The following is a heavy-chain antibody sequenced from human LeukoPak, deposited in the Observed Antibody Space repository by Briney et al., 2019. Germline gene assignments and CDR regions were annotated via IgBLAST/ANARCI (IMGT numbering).Heavy chain of an antibody. CDR2: INHSGRT. CDR1: GGSFSGYY. V-gene: IGHV4-34*01. J-gene: IGHJ4*02. D-gene: IGHD3-9*01. CDR3: ASLSILTGYYLDY. Sequence: SETLSLTCAVYGGSFSGYYWSWIRQPPGKGLEWIGEINHSGRTNYNPSLTSRVTISVDTSKNQFSLKLSSVTAAATAVYYCASLSILTGYYLDYWGQGTLVTVSS.